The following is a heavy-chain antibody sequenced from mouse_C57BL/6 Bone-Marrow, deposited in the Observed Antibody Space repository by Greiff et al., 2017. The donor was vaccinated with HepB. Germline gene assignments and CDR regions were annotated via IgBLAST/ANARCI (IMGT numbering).Heavy chain of an antibody. D-gene: IGHD2-4*01. J-gene: IGHJ2*01. V-gene: IGHV3-8*01. CDR3: ARYRVEDDYDGYYFDY. CDR1: GYSITSDY. CDR2: ISYSGST. Sequence: EVKLLESGPGLAKPSQTLSLTCSVTGYSITSDYWNWIRKFPGNKLEYMGYISYSGSTYYNPSLKSRISITRDTSKNQYYLQLNSVTTEDTATYYCARYRVEDDYDGYYFDYWGQGTTLTVSS.